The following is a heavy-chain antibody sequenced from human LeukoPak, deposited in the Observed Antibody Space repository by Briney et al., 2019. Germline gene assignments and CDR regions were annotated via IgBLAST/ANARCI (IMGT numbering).Heavy chain of an antibody. D-gene: IGHD2/OR15-2a*01. Sequence: GGSLKLSCAASGFTFSGSATHWVRQASGKGLEWVGRIRSKANSYATAYAASVKGRFTISRDDSKNTAYLQMNSLKTEDTAVYYCTRFRNIASLYGMDVWGQGTTVTVPS. J-gene: IGHJ6*02. V-gene: IGHV3-73*01. CDR1: GFTFSGSA. CDR2: IRSKANSYAT. CDR3: TRFRNIASLYGMDV.